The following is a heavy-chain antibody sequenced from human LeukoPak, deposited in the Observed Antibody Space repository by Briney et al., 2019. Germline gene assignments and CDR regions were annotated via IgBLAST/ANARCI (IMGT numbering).Heavy chain of an antibody. V-gene: IGHV4-61*02. CDR2: IYTSGST. CDR1: GGSISSGSYF. J-gene: IGHJ4*02. D-gene: IGHD2-2*01. CDR3: AREVVSAAKYDY. Sequence: SHTLSLTCTVSGGSISSGSYFWTWIRQPAGNGLEWIGRIYTSGSTNYNPSLKSRVTISVDTSKNQFSLKLSSVTAADTAVYYCAREVVSAAKYDYWGQGTLVTVSS.